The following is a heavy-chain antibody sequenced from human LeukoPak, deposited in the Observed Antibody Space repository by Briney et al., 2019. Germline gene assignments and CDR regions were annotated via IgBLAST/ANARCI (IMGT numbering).Heavy chain of an antibody. CDR2: IIPIFGIA. Sequence: SVKVSCKASGGTFSSYVISWVRQAPGQGLEWMGRIIPIFGIANYAQKFQGRVTITADKSTSTAYMELSSLRSEDTAVYYCARDIAVAGYGLAYWGQGTLVTVSS. CDR1: GGTFSSYV. CDR3: ARDIAVAGYGLAY. V-gene: IGHV1-69*04. D-gene: IGHD6-19*01. J-gene: IGHJ4*02.